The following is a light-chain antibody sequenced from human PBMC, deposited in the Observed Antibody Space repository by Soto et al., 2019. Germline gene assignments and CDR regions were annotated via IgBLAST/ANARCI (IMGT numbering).Light chain of an antibody. CDR1: QSISYW. CDR2: DGS. J-gene: IGKJ1*01. Sequence: DIQMTQAPSTLSASVGDRVTITCRASQSISYWLAWYQQKPGKAPKLLIYDGSNLESGVPSRFSGSGFGTEFTLTISSLQPVDFATYYCQQYNSYSWTFGQGTKVDLK. V-gene: IGKV1-5*01. CDR3: QQYNSYSWT.